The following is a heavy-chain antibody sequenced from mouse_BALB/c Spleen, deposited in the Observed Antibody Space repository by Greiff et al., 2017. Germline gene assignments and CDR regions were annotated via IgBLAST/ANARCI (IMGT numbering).Heavy chain of an antibody. CDR2: IRNKANGYTT. Sequence: EVQLQESGGGLVQPGGSLRLSCATSGFTFTAYYMSWVRQPPGKALEWLGFIRNKANGYTTEYSASVKGRFTISRDNSQSILYLQMNTLRAEDSATYYCARDRVFDYWGQGTTLTVSS. V-gene: IGHV7-3*02. CDR1: GFTFTAYY. J-gene: IGHJ2*01. CDR3: ARDRVFDY.